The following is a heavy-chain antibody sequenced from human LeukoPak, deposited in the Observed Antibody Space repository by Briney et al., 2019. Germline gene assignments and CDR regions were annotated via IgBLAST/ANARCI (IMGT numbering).Heavy chain of an antibody. CDR1: GFTFSSYS. J-gene: IGHJ4*02. CDR2: ISSSSSYI. Sequence: GGSLRLSCAASGFTFSSYSMNWVRQAPGKGLEWVSSISSSSSYIYYADSVKGRFTISRDNAKNSLYLQMNSLRAEDTAVYYCARDPHCSGGSCHDYWGQGTLVTVSS. D-gene: IGHD2-15*01. CDR3: ARDPHCSGGSCHDY. V-gene: IGHV3-21*01.